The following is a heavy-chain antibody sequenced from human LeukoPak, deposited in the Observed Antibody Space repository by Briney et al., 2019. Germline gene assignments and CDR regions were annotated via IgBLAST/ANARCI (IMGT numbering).Heavy chain of an antibody. D-gene: IGHD6-25*01. CDR3: TRLRYSSGRGYFDY. V-gene: IGHV3-7*01. CDR1: GFSLGDYW. Sequence: GSLRLSCAVSGFSLGDYWMSWVRRAPGKGLEWVATIKQDGSEKYYVDSVKGRFIISRDNARNSLSVQLNRLRAEDTALYYCTRLRYSSGRGYFDYWGQGTLVTVSS. CDR2: IKQDGSEK. J-gene: IGHJ4*02.